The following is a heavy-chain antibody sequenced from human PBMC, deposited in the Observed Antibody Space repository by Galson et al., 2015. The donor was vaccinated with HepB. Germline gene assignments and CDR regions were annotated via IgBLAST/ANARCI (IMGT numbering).Heavy chain of an antibody. J-gene: IGHJ3*02. Sequence: SLRLSCAASGFTFSGSAMHWVRQASGKGLEWVGRIRSKANSYATAYAASVKGGFTISRDDSKNTAYLQMNSLKTEDTAVYYCTTHTPLPDAFDIWGQGTMVTVSS. CDR2: IRSKANSYAT. D-gene: IGHD2-2*02. CDR1: GFTFSGSA. V-gene: IGHV3-73*01. CDR3: TTHTPLPDAFDI.